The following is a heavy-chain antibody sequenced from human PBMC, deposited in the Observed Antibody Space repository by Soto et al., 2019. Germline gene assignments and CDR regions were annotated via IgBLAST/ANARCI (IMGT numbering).Heavy chain of an antibody. Sequence: GGSLRLSCAGSGFTFSDYYMSRIRRARGKGLEWVSCISSSGSTIYYTDSVKGRFTISRDHPKNLLYLKINGLRAEDTAVYYCARPSDCSSTSCLDYWGPGT. CDR3: ARPSDCSSTSCLDY. J-gene: IGHJ4*02. D-gene: IGHD2-2*01. CDR2: ISSSGSTI. CDR1: GFTFSDYY. V-gene: IGHV3-11*01.